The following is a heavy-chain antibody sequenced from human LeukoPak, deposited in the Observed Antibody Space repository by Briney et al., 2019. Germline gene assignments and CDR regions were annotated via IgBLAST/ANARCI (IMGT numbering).Heavy chain of an antibody. CDR1: GFTFSNAW. CDR2: IKSKTDGGTT. CDR3: TTRGDRYFDWLLNWYFDL. J-gene: IGHJ2*01. D-gene: IGHD3-9*01. Sequence: PGGSLRLSCAASGFTFSNAWMSWVRQAPGKGLEWVGRIKSKTDGGTTDYAAPVKGRFTISRDDSKNTLYLQMNSLKTEDTAVYYCTTRGDRYFDWLLNWYFDLWGRGTLVTVSS. V-gene: IGHV3-15*01.